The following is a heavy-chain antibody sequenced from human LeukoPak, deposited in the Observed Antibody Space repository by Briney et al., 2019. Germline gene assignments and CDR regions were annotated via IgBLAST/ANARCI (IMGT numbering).Heavy chain of an antibody. CDR3: PTSRSRAAAAPGGVDY. Sequence: QTGGSLRLSCAASGFTFSSYGMHWVRQAPGKGLEWVAVIWYDGSNKYYADSVKGRFTISRDNSKNTLYLQMNSLRAEDTAVYYCPTSRSRAAAAPGGVDYWGQGTLVTVSS. J-gene: IGHJ4*02. CDR2: IWYDGSNK. D-gene: IGHD6-13*01. V-gene: IGHV3-33*01. CDR1: GFTFSSYG.